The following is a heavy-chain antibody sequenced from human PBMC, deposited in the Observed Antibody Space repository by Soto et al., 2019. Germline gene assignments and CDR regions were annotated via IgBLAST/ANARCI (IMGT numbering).Heavy chain of an antibody. Sequence: EVQLVESGGGLVQPGGSLRLSCAASGFTFSNYAMDWVRQAPGKVLEYVSGISSNGVGTYYANSVKDRFTISRDNSKNTLYLQMGILRADDMAVYYCARREQSDYSYMDVWGKGTSVTVSS. CDR1: GFTFSNYA. V-gene: IGHV3-64*01. CDR3: ARREQSDYSYMDV. D-gene: IGHD6-19*01. J-gene: IGHJ6*03. CDR2: ISSNGVGT.